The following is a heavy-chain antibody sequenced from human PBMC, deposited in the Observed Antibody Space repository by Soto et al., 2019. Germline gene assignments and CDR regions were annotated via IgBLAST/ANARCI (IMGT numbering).Heavy chain of an antibody. CDR2: ISFDATQT. Sequence: GGSLRLSCVGSGFNFGGFGMYWVRQCPGKGLEWLAGISFDATQTYYADPVRGRFAISRDNSKNTVYLEMNSLRNEDTALYYCARDSDPRMIPEILMDDFDYWGQGTQVTVSS. CDR3: ARDSDPRMIPEILMDDFDY. V-gene: IGHV3-30*03. J-gene: IGHJ4*02. D-gene: IGHD3-16*01. CDR1: GFNFGGFG.